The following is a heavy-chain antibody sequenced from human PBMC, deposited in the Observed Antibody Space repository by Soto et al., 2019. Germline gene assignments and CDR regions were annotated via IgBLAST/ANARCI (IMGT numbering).Heavy chain of an antibody. Sequence: SETLSLTCAVYGGSFSGYYWSWIRQPPGKGLEWIGEINHSGSTNYNPSLKSRVTISVDTSKNQFSLKLSSVTAADTAVYYCAREGVGVHYYYYGMDVWGQGTTVTVSS. CDR1: GGSFSGYY. J-gene: IGHJ6*02. V-gene: IGHV4-34*01. CDR2: INHSGST. CDR3: AREGVGVHYYYYGMDV. D-gene: IGHD1-26*01.